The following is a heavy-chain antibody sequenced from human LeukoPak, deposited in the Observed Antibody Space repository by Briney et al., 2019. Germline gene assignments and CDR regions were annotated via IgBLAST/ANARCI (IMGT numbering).Heavy chain of an antibody. D-gene: IGHD2-15*01. V-gene: IGHV1-69*01. Sequence: GSSVKVSCKASGGTFSSYAISWVRQAPGQGLEWMGGIIPIFGTANYAQKFQGRDTITADESTSTAYMELSSLRSEDTAVYYCARGGLRAHYFDYWGQGTLVTVSS. CDR3: ARGGLRAHYFDY. J-gene: IGHJ4*02. CDR2: IIPIFGTA. CDR1: GGTFSSYA.